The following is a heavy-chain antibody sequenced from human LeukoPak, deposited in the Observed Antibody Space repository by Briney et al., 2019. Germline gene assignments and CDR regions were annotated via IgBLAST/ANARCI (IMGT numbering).Heavy chain of an antibody. CDR1: GYTFTGYY. J-gene: IGHJ4*02. V-gene: IGHV1-2*02. CDR3: ARVKYSSGYYDY. D-gene: IGHD6-19*01. Sequence: ASVKVSCKASGYTFTGYYMHWVRQAPGQGLEWMGWINPNSGGTNYAQKFQGRVTMTRDTSISTAYMELCRLRSDDTAVYYCARVKYSSGYYDYWGQGTLVTVSS. CDR2: INPNSGGT.